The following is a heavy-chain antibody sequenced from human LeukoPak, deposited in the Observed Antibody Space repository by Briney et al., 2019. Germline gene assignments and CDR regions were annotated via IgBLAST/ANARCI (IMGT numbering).Heavy chain of an antibody. J-gene: IGHJ5*02. CDR3: ARSRGQTYYDILTGYPTPYNWFDP. D-gene: IGHD3-9*01. V-gene: IGHV5-51*01. CDR1: GYSFTSYW. Sequence: GESLKISCKGSGYSFTSYWIGWVRQMPGKGLEWMGIIYPGDSDTRYSPSFQGQVTISADKSISTAYLQWSSLKASDTAMYYCARSRGQTYYDILTGYPTPYNWFDPWGQGTLVTVSS. CDR2: IYPGDSDT.